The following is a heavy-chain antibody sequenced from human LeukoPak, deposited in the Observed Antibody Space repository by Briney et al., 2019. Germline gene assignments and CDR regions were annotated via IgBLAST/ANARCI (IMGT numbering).Heavy chain of an antibody. CDR3: PKETGQIVYAMSPCFLP. Sequence: RGSLRLSCAPSGVTLTSYTMSSVCQAPGKGLEWVSAISGSGGSTYYADSVKGRFTISRDNSKNTLYLQMNSLRAEATAVYYCPKETGQIVYAMSPCFLPWGQGTLVTVSS. V-gene: IGHV3-23*01. J-gene: IGHJ5*02. CDR2: ISGSGGST. CDR1: GVTLTSYT. D-gene: IGHD2-8*01.